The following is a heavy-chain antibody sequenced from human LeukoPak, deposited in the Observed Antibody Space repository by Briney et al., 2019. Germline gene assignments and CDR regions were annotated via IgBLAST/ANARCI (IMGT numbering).Heavy chain of an antibody. J-gene: IGHJ4*02. Sequence: SETLSLTCAVYGGSFSGYYWSWIRQPPGKGLEWIGEINHSGSTNYNPSLKSRVTISVVTSKNQFSLKLSSVTAADTAVYYCARGTGYLRYFDWLSTSFDYWGQGTLVTVSS. CDR2: INHSGST. CDR3: ARGTGYLRYFDWLSTSFDY. D-gene: IGHD3-9*01. CDR1: GGSFSGYY. V-gene: IGHV4-34*01.